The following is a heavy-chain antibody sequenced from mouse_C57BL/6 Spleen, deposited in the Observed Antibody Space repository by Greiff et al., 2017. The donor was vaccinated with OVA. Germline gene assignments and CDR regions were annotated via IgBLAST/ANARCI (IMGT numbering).Heavy chain of an antibody. D-gene: IGHD1-1*01. CDR3: TVTTVVPFDY. V-gene: IGHV6-3*01. J-gene: IGHJ2*01. Sequence: EVKLVESGGGLVQPGGSMKLSCVASGFTFSNYWMNWVRQSPEKGLEWVAQIRLKSDNYATHYAESVKGRFTISRDDSKSSVYLQMNNLRAEDTGIYYCTVTTVVPFDYWGQGTTLTVSS. CDR1: GFTFSNYW. CDR2: IRLKSDNYAT.